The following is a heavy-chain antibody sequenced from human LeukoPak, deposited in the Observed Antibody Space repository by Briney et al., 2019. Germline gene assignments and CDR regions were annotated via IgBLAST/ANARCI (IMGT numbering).Heavy chain of an antibody. J-gene: IGHJ6*01. CDR3: ARGLQYYYGSGSYYPRLESYYGMDV. Sequence: PSETLSLTCAVYGGSFSGYYWSWIRPPPGKGLEWIVEINHSGSTNYNPSLKSRVTISVDTSKNQFSLKLSPVTAADTAVYYCARGLQYYYGSGSYYPRLESYYGMDVWGQGTTVTVSS. D-gene: IGHD3-10*01. V-gene: IGHV4-34*01. CDR1: GGSFSGYY. CDR2: INHSGST.